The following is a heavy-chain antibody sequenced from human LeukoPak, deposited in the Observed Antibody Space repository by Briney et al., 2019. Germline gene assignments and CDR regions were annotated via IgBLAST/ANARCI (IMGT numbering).Heavy chain of an antibody. CDR2: IYRIGNT. CDR1: GDSISSDY. J-gene: IGHJ1*01. V-gene: IGHV4-4*08. Sequence: SETLSLTCSVSGDSISSDYWSWIRQPPGQGLEWIGYIYRIGNTDYNPSLKSRVTISLDTSKNQLFLNLSSVTAADTAVYYCAGRWQRYFRDWGQGTLVTVSS. CDR3: AGRWQRYFRD. D-gene: IGHD6-13*01.